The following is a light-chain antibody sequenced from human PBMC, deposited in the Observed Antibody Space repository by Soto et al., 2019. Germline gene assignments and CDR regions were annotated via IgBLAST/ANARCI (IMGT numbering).Light chain of an antibody. J-gene: IGLJ1*01. CDR3: SSYTSSSTLA. CDR1: SSDVGGYNY. CDR2: EVS. V-gene: IGLV2-14*01. Sequence: QSVLTQPASVSGSPGQSITISCTGTSSDVGGYNYVSWYQQHPGRAPKLMIYEVSNRPSGVSNRFSGSKSGNTASLSISGLHTEDEADYYCSSYTSSSTLAFGTGTKLTVL.